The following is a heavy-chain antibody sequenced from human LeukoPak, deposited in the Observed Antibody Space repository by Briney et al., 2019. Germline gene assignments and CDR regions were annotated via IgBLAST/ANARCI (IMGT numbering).Heavy chain of an antibody. CDR1: GGSISDYY. CDR2: IYYGGIV. Sequence: SASLSPTRRVAGGSISDYYWGWVRQPAGKGLEWIGYIYYGGIVNYNPPLKTRVTISVDTSKNQFSLKLNSVTAADTAVYYCARDRIIDRKPQTSIAARGAWFDPWGQGTLVTVSS. V-gene: IGHV4-59*12. D-gene: IGHD6-6*01. CDR3: ARDRIIDRKPQTSIAARGAWFDP. J-gene: IGHJ5*02.